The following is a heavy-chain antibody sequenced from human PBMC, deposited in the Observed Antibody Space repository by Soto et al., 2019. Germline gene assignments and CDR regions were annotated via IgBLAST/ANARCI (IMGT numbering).Heavy chain of an antibody. CDR2: IWYDGSNK. D-gene: IGHD4-17*01. V-gene: IGHV3-33*01. CDR1: GFTFSSYG. Sequence: GGSLRLSCAASGFTFSSYGMHWVRQAPGKGLEWVAVIWYDGSNKYYADSVKGRFTISRDNSKNTLYLQMNSLRAEDTAVYYCARGADYGDYVVEIFCGQGTLVIVSS. CDR3: ARGADYGDYVVEIF. J-gene: IGHJ4*02.